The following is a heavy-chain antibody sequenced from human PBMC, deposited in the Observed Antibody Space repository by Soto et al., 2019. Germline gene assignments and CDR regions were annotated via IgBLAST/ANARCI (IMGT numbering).Heavy chain of an antibody. D-gene: IGHD6-19*01. J-gene: IGHJ4*02. Sequence: EVQLVESGGGLVQPGGSLTVSCTASGFTFSSHWIHWVRQGPGKGLMWVSRIDGDGRNTDYADSVKGRFALSRDNAKNTVNLQMRSLGAKETGVYYCIRGSRGWNGIDYWGQGARVTVSS. V-gene: IGHV3-74*01. CDR3: IRGSRGWNGIDY. CDR1: GFTFSSHW. CDR2: IDGDGRNT.